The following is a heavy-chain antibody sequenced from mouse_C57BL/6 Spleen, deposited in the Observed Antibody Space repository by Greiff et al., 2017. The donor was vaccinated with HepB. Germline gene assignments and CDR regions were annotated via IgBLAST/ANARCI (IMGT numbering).Heavy chain of an antibody. J-gene: IGHJ4*01. CDR1: GYSFTDYN. Sequence: VQLKESGPELVKPGASVKISCKASGYSFTDYNMNWVKQSNGKSLEWIGVINPNYGTTSYNQKFKGKATLTVDQSSSTAYMQLNSLTSEDSAVYYWAREATVVPTAGFMDYWGQGTSVTVSS. CDR3: AREATVVPTAGFMDY. CDR2: INPNYGTT. D-gene: IGHD1-1*01. V-gene: IGHV1-39*01.